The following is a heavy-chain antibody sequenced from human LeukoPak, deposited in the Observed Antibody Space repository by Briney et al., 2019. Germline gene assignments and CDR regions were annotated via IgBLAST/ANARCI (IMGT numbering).Heavy chain of an antibody. Sequence: PGGSLRLSCAASGFTFSSYSMNWVRQTPGKGLEWGSSISSSSSYIYYADSVKGRFTISRDNAKNSLYLQMNSLRAEDTAVYYCARDRDTVVVVAATGMDVWGKATTVTVSS. CDR1: GFTFSSYS. D-gene: IGHD2-15*01. J-gene: IGHJ6*04. V-gene: IGHV3-21*01. CDR2: ISSSSSYI. CDR3: ARDRDTVVVVAATGMDV.